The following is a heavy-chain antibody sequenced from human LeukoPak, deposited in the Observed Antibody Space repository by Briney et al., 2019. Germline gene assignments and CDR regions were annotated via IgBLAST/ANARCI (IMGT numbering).Heavy chain of an antibody. CDR3: ARAGYSSGSQPFDY. CDR1: GYSISSGYY. V-gene: IGHV4-38-2*02. J-gene: IGHJ4*02. CDR2: IYHSGST. Sequence: PSETLSLTCTVSGYSISSGYYWGWIRQPPGKGLEWIGSIYHSGSTYYNPSLKSRVTISVDTSKNQFSLKLSSVTAADTAVYYCARAGYSSGSQPFDYWGQGTLVTVSS. D-gene: IGHD6-19*01.